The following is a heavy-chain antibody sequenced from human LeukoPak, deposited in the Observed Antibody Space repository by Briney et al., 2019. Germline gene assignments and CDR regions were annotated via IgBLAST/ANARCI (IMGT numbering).Heavy chain of an antibody. CDR3: SRPDAEYDILTGYYGGSTRYYFDY. CDR1: GGSISSSSYY. D-gene: IGHD3-9*01. CDR2: IYYSGRT. V-gene: IGHV4-61*01. Sequence: SETLSLTCTVSGGSISSSSYYWSWIRQPPGKGLKWIGYIYYSGRTNYNPSLKSRVTISVDTSKNQFSLKLSSVTAADTAVYYFSRPDAEYDILTGYYGGSTRYYFDYWGQGTLVTVSS. J-gene: IGHJ4*02.